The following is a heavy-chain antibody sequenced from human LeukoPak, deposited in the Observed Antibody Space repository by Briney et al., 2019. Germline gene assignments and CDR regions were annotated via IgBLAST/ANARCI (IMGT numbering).Heavy chain of an antibody. V-gene: IGHV4-31*03. D-gene: IGHD3-10*01. CDR3: ARVYGSGSYYNRYFDY. J-gene: IGHJ4*02. Sequence: PSQTLSLTCTVSGGSISSGGYYWSWIRQHPGKGLEWIGYIYYSGSTYYNPFLKSRVTISVDTSKNQFSLKLSSVTAADTAVYYCARVYGSGSYYNRYFDYWGQGTLVTVSS. CDR2: IYYSGST. CDR1: GGSISSGGYY.